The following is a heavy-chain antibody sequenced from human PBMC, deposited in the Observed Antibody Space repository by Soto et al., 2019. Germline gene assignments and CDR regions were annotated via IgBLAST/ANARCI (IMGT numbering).Heavy chain of an antibody. CDR2: IYYSGST. Sequence: SETLSLTCTVSGGSISSGGYYWSWIRHHPGKGLEWIGYIYYSGSTYYNPSLKSRVTISVDTSKNQFSLKLSSVTAADAAVYYCARVGAATPYFDCWGQGPLVTVSS. CDR3: ARVGAATPYFDC. D-gene: IGHD1-26*01. V-gene: IGHV4-31*03. CDR1: GGSISSGGYY. J-gene: IGHJ4*02.